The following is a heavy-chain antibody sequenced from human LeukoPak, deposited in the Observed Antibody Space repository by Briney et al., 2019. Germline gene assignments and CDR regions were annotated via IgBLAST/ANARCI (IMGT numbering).Heavy chain of an antibody. Sequence: PGGSLRLSCVVSGFTVSSTYMSWVRQAPGKELEWVSVLHSGVTTYYADSVKGRFTISRDNSKNTLYLQMNSLRAEDTAVYYCARGGDIVGATRSAFDIWGQGTMVTASS. J-gene: IGHJ3*02. CDR3: ARGGDIVGATRSAFDI. D-gene: IGHD1-26*01. CDR1: GFTVSSTY. V-gene: IGHV3-53*01. CDR2: LHSGVTT.